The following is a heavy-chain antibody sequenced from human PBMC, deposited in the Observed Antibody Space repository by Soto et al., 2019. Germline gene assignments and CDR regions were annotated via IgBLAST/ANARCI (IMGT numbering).Heavy chain of an antibody. CDR2: MNPNSGNT. CDR3: ATRAGYDFWSGYSPHYYFDY. J-gene: IGHJ4*02. Sequence: AASVKVSCKASGYTFTSYDINWVRQATGQGLEWMGWMNPNSGNTGYAQKFQGRVTMTRNTSISTAYMELSSLRSEDTAVYYCATRAGYDFWSGYSPHYYFDYWGQGTLVTVSS. D-gene: IGHD3-3*01. CDR1: GYTFTSYD. V-gene: IGHV1-8*01.